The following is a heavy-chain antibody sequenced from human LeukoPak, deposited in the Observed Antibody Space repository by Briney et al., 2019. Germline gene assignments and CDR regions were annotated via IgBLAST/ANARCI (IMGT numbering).Heavy chain of an antibody. V-gene: IGHV4-59*01. Sequence: SSETLSLTCTVSGGSISSYYWSWIRQPPGKGLEWIGYIYYSGSTNYNPSLKSRVTISVDTSKNQFSLKLSSVTAADTAVYYCASRIAAAGSLYAFDIWGQGTMVTVSS. CDR2: IYYSGST. CDR3: ASRIAAAGSLYAFDI. CDR1: GGSISSYY. D-gene: IGHD6-13*01. J-gene: IGHJ3*02.